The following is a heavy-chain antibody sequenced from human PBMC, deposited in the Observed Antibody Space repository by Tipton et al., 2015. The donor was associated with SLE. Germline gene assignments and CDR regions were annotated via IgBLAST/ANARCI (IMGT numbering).Heavy chain of an antibody. J-gene: IGHJ5*02. CDR1: GASISNSNYY. Sequence: TLSLTCTVSGASISNSNYYYGWIRQPPGKGLEWIGTIYYAGTTRYNLSLKSRVTISIDTGKNHFSLESTSVTAADTAVYYCARHRNWEGRRAFDPWGQGILVTVSS. V-gene: IGHV4-39*07. CDR3: ARHRNWEGRRAFDP. CDR2: IYYAGTT. D-gene: IGHD1-14*01.